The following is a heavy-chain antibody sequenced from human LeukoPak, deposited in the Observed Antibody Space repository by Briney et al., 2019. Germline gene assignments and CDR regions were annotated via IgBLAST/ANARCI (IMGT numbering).Heavy chain of an antibody. CDR3: ARAGGYGLIDY. Sequence: SETLSLTCTVSGGSISNTSYYWGWIRQPPGKGLEWIGSIYYSGSTYYNPSLKSRVTISVDTSKNQFSLKLSSVTAADTAVYYCARAGGYGLIDYWGQGTMVTVSS. J-gene: IGHJ4*02. CDR2: IYYSGST. V-gene: IGHV4-39*07. CDR1: GGSISNTSYY. D-gene: IGHD5-18*01.